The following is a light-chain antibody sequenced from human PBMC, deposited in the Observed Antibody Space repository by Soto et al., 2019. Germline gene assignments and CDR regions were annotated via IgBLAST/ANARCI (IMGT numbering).Light chain of an antibody. V-gene: IGLV2-23*02. Sequence: QSALTQPASVSGSPGQSITISCTGTSSDVGSYNLVSWYQQHPGKAPKLMIYEVSKRPSGVSNRFSGSESGNTASLTISGLQAEDEADYYCCSYAGSSTLGVFGGGTQLTVL. CDR3: CSYAGSSTLGV. CDR2: EVS. J-gene: IGLJ3*02. CDR1: SSDVGSYNL.